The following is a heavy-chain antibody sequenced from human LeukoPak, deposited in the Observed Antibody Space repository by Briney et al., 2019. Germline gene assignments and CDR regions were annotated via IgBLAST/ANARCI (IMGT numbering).Heavy chain of an antibody. CDR3: AKQGVQLWFPAPSYMDV. CDR1: GFTFSNAW. V-gene: IGHV3-15*01. J-gene: IGHJ6*03. D-gene: IGHD5-18*01. Sequence: GGSLRLSCAASGFTFSNAWMSWVRQAPGKGLEWVGRIKSKTDGGTTDYAAPVKGRFTISRDDSKNTLYLQMNSLRAEDTAVYYCAKQGVQLWFPAPSYMDVWGKGTTVTVSS. CDR2: IKSKTDGGTT.